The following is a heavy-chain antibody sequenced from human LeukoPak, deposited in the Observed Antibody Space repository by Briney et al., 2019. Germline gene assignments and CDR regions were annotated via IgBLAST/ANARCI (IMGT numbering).Heavy chain of an antibody. D-gene: IGHD2-15*01. CDR2: FYYSGTT. CDR3: AREVRCSGGSCYSGGWFDP. V-gene: IGHV4-59*01. CDR1: GGSISNYY. J-gene: IGHJ5*02. Sequence: SETLSLTCTVSGGSISNYYWSWIRQPPGKGLEWIGYFYYSGTTNYNPSLKSRVTISVDTSKNQFSLKLSSVTAADTAVYYCAREVRCSGGSCYSGGWFDPWGQGTLVTVSS.